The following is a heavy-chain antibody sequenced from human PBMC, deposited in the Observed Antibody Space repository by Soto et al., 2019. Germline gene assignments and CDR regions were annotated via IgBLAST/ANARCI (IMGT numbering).Heavy chain of an antibody. CDR3: ARQPRQSYGMDV. V-gene: IGHV4-39*01. Sequence: SETLSLTCTVSGGSISSSSYYWGWIRQPPGKGLEWIGSIYYSGSTYYNPSLKSRVTISVDTSKNQFSLKLSSVTAADTAVYYCARQPRQSYGMDVWGQGTTVTVSS. CDR1: GGSISSSSYY. CDR2: IYYSGST. J-gene: IGHJ6*02.